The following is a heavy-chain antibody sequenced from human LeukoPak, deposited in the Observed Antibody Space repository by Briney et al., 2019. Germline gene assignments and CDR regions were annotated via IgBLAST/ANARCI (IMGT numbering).Heavy chain of an antibody. D-gene: IGHD6-13*01. J-gene: IGHJ4*02. CDR1: GYTFTGYY. Sequence: GASVKVFCKASGYTFTGYYMHWVRQAPGQGLEWMGWINPNSGGTNYAQKFQGRVTMTRDTSISTAYMELSRLRSDDTAVYYCARAGYSSSWASFDYWGQGTLVTVSS. CDR2: INPNSGGT. V-gene: IGHV1-2*02. CDR3: ARAGYSSSWASFDY.